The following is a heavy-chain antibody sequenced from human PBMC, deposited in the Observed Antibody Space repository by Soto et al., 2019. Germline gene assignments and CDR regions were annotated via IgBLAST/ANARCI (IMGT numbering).Heavy chain of an antibody. Sequence: PGGSLRLSCAASGFTFNNYNMNWVRQAPGKGLEWVSPISSTSSYIYYADSLKGRFTISRDNAKNSLSLQMNSLRAEDTAVYYCAREPPYSGYDRFDYWGQGTLVTVSS. J-gene: IGHJ4*02. V-gene: IGHV3-21*01. CDR3: AREPPYSGYDRFDY. CDR2: ISSTSSYI. CDR1: GFTFNNYN. D-gene: IGHD5-12*01.